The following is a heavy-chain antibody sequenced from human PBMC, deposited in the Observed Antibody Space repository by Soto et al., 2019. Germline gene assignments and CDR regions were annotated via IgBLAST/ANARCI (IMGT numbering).Heavy chain of an antibody. CDR1: GGSLRSYH. D-gene: IGHD3-3*01. J-gene: IGHJ6*01. Sequence: SETLSLTCPVSGGSLRSYHWSWIRQLPXKGLEWIGYIYYRGGTNYNPSLKRRVTISVDRSKNQFSLKLSSVTAADTAVYYCARGYDFWGGYGDGMAVWGQGTTVTVSS. CDR3: ARGYDFWGGYGDGMAV. CDR2: IYYRGGT. V-gene: IGHV4-59*12.